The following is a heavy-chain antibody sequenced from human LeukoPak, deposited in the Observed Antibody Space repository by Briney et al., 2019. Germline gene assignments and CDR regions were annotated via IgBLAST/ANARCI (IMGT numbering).Heavy chain of an antibody. V-gene: IGHV4-30-4*01. D-gene: IGHD3-16*01. CDR1: RGSINTGNYY. CDR2: IHYSGST. CDR3: ARHYGP. Sequence: SQTLSLTCTVSRGSINTGNYYWSWIRQPPGKGLEWLGFIHYSGSTYYNPSLKSRVTISVDTSKNQFSLKLNSVTAADTAVYYCARHYGPWGQGTLVTVSS. J-gene: IGHJ5*02.